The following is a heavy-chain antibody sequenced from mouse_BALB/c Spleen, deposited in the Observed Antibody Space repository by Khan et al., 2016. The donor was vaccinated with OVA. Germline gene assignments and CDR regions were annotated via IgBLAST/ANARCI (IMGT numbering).Heavy chain of an antibody. CDR1: GLTINNNC. CDR2: IYPANGST. Sequence: VRLQQSGAELVKSGATVKLSCTASGLTINNNCMHWVKQWPEQGLEWIGGIYPANGSTKYDPKFQGKATITADTSSNTAYLQLSSLTSEDTAVYYCTRRATKWGQGTLLTVSA. V-gene: IGHV14-3*02. J-gene: IGHJ3*02. CDR3: TRRATK. D-gene: IGHD6-1*01.